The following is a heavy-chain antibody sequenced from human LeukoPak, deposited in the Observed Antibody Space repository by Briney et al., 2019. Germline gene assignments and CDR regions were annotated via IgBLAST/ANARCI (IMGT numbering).Heavy chain of an antibody. J-gene: IGHJ4*02. CDR2: IYYSGST. Sequence: PSETLSLTCTVSGGSISSYYWGWIRQPPGKGLEWIGSIYYSGSTYYNPSLKSRVTISVDTSKNQFSLKLSSVTAADTAVYYCATTIRDYFDYWGQGTLVTVSS. CDR3: ATTIRDYFDY. D-gene: IGHD3-10*01. CDR1: GGSISSYY. V-gene: IGHV4-39*01.